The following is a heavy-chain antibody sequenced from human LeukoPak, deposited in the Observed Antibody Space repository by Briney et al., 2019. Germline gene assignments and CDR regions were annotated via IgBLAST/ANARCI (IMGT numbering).Heavy chain of an antibody. CDR1: GYTFTGYY. Sequence: DSVKVSCKASGYTFTGYYMHWVRQAPGQGLEWMGWINPNSGGTNYAQKFQGRVTMTRDTSISTAYMELSSLRSEDTAVYYCAREGIAVALGGAFDIWGQGTMVTVSS. D-gene: IGHD6-19*01. J-gene: IGHJ3*02. CDR2: INPNSGGT. V-gene: IGHV1-2*02. CDR3: AREGIAVALGGAFDI.